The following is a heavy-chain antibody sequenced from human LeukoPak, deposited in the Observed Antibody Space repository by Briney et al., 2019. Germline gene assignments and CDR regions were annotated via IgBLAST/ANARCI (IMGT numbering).Heavy chain of an antibody. D-gene: IGHD2-15*01. CDR3: ARDGCSGGSCYYYYGMDV. CDR2: ISSSSSYI. CDR1: GFTVSGNH. V-gene: IGHV3-21*01. Sequence: GGSLRLSCAASGFTVSGNHMSWVRQAPGKGLEWVSSISSSSSYIYYADSVKGRFTISRDNAKNSLYLQMNSLRAEDTAVYYCARDGCSGGSCYYYYGMDVWGQGTTVTVSS. J-gene: IGHJ6*02.